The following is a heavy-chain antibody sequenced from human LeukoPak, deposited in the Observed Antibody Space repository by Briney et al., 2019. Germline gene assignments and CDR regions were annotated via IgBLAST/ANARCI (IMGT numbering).Heavy chain of an antibody. D-gene: IGHD3-10*01. CDR1: GYSISSGYY. CDR2: IYHSGST. V-gene: IGHV4-38-2*02. J-gene: IGHJ4*02. Sequence: SETLSLTCTVSGYSISSGYYWGWIRQPPGKGLEWIGSIYHSGSTYYNPSLKSRVTISVDTSKNQFSLKLSSVTAADTAVYYCARDDIRNYYGSGSDDYWGQGTLVTVSS. CDR3: ARDDIRNYYGSGSDDY.